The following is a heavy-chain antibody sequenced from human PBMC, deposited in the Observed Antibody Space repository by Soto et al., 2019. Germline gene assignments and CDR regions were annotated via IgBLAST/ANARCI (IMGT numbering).Heavy chain of an antibody. CDR1: GLTLSRYW. D-gene: IGHD3-22*01. Sequence: EVQLVESGGGLVQPGGSLRLSCVASGLTLSRYWMSWVRQAPGKGLEWVANIKEDGDKTYYVDSVKGRFTISRDNAKNSVYLQMNSLRVEETAVYSCSRDYYGPGPDWGQGTLVIVSS. CDR2: IKEDGDKT. V-gene: IGHV3-7*04. J-gene: IGHJ4*02. CDR3: SRDYYGPGPD.